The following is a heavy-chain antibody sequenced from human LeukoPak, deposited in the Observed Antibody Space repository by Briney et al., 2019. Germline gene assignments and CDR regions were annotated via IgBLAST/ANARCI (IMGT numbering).Heavy chain of an antibody. CDR3: SRYGKITIAVAQHPSDY. Sequence: GGSLRLSCAASGFTFSSYSMNWVRQAPGKGLEWVSSISSSSSYIYYADSVKGRFTISRDNAKNSLYLQMNSLRAEDTAVYYCSRYGKITIAVAQHPSDYWGQGTLVIVSS. J-gene: IGHJ4*02. CDR2: ISSSSSYI. V-gene: IGHV3-21*01. CDR1: GFTFSSYS. D-gene: IGHD6-19*01.